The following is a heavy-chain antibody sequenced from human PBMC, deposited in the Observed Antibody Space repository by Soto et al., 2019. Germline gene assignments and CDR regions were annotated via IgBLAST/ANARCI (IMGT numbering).Heavy chain of an antibody. J-gene: IGHJ4*02. V-gene: IGHV3-21*01. CDR3: ARGSGSGLFGVAAIQD. Sequence: EVHLVESGGGLVKPGGSLRLSCVGSGFTFSIYNMNWVRQAPGKGLEWVSSISSTSSFKYYADSLKGRFTISRDNAKNSLYLQMNSLRVEDTAVYYCARGSGSGLFGVAAIQDWGQGALVTVSA. D-gene: IGHD3-3*01. CDR2: ISSTSSFK. CDR1: GFTFSIYN.